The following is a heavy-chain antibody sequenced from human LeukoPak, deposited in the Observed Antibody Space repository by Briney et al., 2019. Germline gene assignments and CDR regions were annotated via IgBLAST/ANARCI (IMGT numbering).Heavy chain of an antibody. CDR3: ARADTTLDAFDI. D-gene: IGHD1-26*01. Sequence: SQTLSLTCAVSGGSISSGGYSWSWIRQPPGKGLEWIRYIYHSGSTYYNPSLKSRVTISVDRSKNQFSLKLSSVTAADTAVYYCARADTTLDAFDIWGQGTMVTVSS. J-gene: IGHJ3*02. CDR2: IYHSGST. CDR1: GGSISSGGYS. V-gene: IGHV4-30-2*01.